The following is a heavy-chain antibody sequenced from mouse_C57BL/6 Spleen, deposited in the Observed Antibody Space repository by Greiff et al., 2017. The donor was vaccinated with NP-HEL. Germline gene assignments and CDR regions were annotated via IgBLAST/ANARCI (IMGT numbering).Heavy chain of an antibody. D-gene: IGHD1-1*01. V-gene: IGHV1-80*01. CDR1: GYAFSSYW. J-gene: IGHJ4*01. CDR3: AREGHYYGSSSYAMDY. CDR2: IYPGDGDT. Sequence: QVQLQQSGAELVKPGASVKISCKASGYAFSSYWMNWVKQRPGKGLEWIGQIYPGDGDTNYNGKFKGKATLTADKSSSTAYMQLSSLTSEDSAVYFCAREGHYYGSSSYAMDYWGQGTSVTVSS.